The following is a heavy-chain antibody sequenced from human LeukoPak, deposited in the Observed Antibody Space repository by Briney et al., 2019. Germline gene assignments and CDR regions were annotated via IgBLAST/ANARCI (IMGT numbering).Heavy chain of an antibody. CDR1: GYSISSGYY. CDR3: ARYYYDSSGYYSGFDY. Sequence: SETLSLTSTVSGYSISSGYYWGWIRQPPGKGLEWIGSIYHSGSTYYNPSLKSRVTISVDTSKNQFSLKLSSVTAADTAVYYCARYYYDSSGYYSGFDYWGQGTLVTVSS. V-gene: IGHV4-38-2*02. J-gene: IGHJ4*02. D-gene: IGHD3-22*01. CDR2: IYHSGST.